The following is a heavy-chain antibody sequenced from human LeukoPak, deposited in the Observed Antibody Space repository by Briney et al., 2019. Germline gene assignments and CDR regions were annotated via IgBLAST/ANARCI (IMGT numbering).Heavy chain of an antibody. V-gene: IGHV3-7*04. CDR3: ARATVTDYYYYYYMDV. CDR1: GFTFSSYW. J-gene: IGHJ6*03. D-gene: IGHD4-17*01. CDR2: IKQDGSEK. Sequence: GGSLRLSCAASGFTFSSYWMSWVRQAPGKGLEWVANIKQDGSEKYYVDSVKGRFTISRDNAKNSLYLQMNSLRAEDTAVYYCARATVTDYYYYYYMDVWGKGTTVTVSS.